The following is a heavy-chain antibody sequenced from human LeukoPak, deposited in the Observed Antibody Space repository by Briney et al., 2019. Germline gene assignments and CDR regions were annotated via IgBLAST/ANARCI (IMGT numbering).Heavy chain of an antibody. CDR2: IIPIFGTA. CDR1: GGTFSSYA. Sequence: ASVKVSCKASGGTFSSYAISWVRQAPGQGLEWMGGIIPIFGTANYAQKFQGRVTITADESTSTAYMELSSLRSEDTAVYYCARGIRMVRGVIHYYYMDVWGKGTTVTVSS. V-gene: IGHV1-69*13. D-gene: IGHD3-10*01. CDR3: ARGIRMVRGVIHYYYMDV. J-gene: IGHJ6*03.